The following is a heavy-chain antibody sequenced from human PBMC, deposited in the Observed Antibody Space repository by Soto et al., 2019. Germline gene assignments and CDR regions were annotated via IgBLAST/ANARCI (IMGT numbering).Heavy chain of an antibody. CDR2: IYYSGST. J-gene: IGHJ5*02. D-gene: IGHD3-3*01. CDR1: GGSISSSSYY. CDR3: ARHGVDWVDP. V-gene: IGHV4-39*01. Sequence: WETLSHTCTVSGGSISSSSYYWGWIRQPPGKGLEWIGSIYYSGSTYYNPSLRSRVTISVDTSKNPFSLKLSSVTAAATAVYYCARHGVDWVDPWEQGILVT.